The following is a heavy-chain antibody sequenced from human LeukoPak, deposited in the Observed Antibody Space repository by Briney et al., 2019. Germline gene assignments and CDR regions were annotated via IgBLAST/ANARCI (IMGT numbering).Heavy chain of an antibody. CDR3: ARAPGGWNYDY. CDR1: GFTGRSNY. V-gene: IGHV3-53*01. Sequence: GSLRLPCAASGFTGRSNYMSWVRQPPGKGLEWVSAIYTGGNTYYADSVKGRFTISRDNSKNTLYLQMNSLRAEDTAVYYCARAPGGWNYDYWGQGTLVTVSS. D-gene: IGHD1-1*01. CDR2: IYTGGNT. J-gene: IGHJ4*02.